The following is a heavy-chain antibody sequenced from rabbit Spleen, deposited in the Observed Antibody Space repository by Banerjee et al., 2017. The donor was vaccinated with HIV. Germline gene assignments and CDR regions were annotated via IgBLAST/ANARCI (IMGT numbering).Heavy chain of an antibody. CDR2: VGSGATGNT. CDR3: ARSTYGYDL. V-gene: IGHV1S40*01. CDR1: GFSFSSRYY. J-gene: IGHJ4*01. Sequence: QSLEESGGGLVQPEGSLTLTCTASGFSFSSRYYMCWVRQAPGKGLEWIGCVGSGATGNTYYASWAKGRFTISKTSSTTLTLQMTSLTAADTATYFCARSTYGYDLWGPGTLVTVS. D-gene: IGHD6-1*01.